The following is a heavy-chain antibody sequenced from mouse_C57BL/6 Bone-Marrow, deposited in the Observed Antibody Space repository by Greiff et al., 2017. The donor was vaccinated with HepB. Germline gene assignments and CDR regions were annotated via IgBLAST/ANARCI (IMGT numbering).Heavy chain of an antibody. J-gene: IGHJ3*01. CDR2: IYPRSGNT. CDR1: GYTFTSYG. V-gene: IGHV1-81*01. D-gene: IGHD2-3*01. Sequence: VQLVESGAELARPGASVKLSCKASGYTFTSYGISWVKQRTGQGLEWIGEIYPRSGNTYYNEKFKGKATLTADKSSSTAYMELRSLTSEDSAVYFCVDGYPAWFAYWGQGTLVTVSA. CDR3: VDGYPAWFAY.